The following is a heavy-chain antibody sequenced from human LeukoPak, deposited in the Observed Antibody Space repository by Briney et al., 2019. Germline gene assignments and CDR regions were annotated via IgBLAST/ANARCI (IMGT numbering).Heavy chain of an antibody. CDR1: GFTFSSYW. J-gene: IGHJ5*02. V-gene: IGHV3-7*01. D-gene: IGHD2-2*01. CDR2: IKQDGSEK. Sequence: PGGSLRLSCAASGFTFSSYWMSWVRQAPGKGLEWVANIKQDGSEKYYVDSMKGRFTISRDNAKNSLYLQINSLRAEDTAVYYCARDDCSSISCYHNWFDPWGQGTLVTVSS. CDR3: ARDDCSSISCYHNWFDP.